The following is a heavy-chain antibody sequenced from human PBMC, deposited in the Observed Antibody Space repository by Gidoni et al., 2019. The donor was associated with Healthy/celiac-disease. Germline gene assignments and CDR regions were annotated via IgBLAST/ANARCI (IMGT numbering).Heavy chain of an antibody. V-gene: IGHV1-69*02. CDR1: GGTFSSYT. CDR3: ARVGTGTALDY. D-gene: IGHD1-1*01. J-gene: IGHJ4*02. CDR2: IIPILGIA. Sequence: QVQLVQSGAEVKKPGSSVKVSCKASGGTFSSYTISWVRQAPGPGLEWMGRIIPILGIANYAQKFQGRVTITADKSTSTAYMELSSLRSEDTAVYYCARVGTGTALDYWGQVTLVTVSS.